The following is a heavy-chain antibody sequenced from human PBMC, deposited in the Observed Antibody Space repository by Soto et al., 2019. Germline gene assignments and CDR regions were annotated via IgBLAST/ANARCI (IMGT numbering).Heavy chain of an antibody. CDR1: GGSFSGYY. CDR2: INHSGST. J-gene: IGHJ4*02. V-gene: IGHV4-34*01. D-gene: IGHD3-10*01. CDR3: AKLDFGGVLAN. Sequence: SETLSLTCAVYGGSFSGYYWSWIRQPPGKGLEWIGEINHSGSTNYNPSLKSRVTISVDTSKNQFSLKLSSVTAADTAVYYCAKLDFGGVLANWGQGALVTVSS.